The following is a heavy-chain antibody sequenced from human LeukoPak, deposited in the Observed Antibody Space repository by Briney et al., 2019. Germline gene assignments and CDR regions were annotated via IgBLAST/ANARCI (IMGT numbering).Heavy chain of an antibody. CDR1: GFTFSNYA. V-gene: IGHV3-23*01. Sequence: GGSLRLSCAASGFTFSNYAMSWVRQAPGKGLEWVSAISDSGGSTYYADSVKGRFSISRDNSKNTLYLQMNSLRADDTAVYYCAKDPHGGNPPDYYCGMDVWGQGITVTVS. CDR3: AKDPHGGNPPDYYCGMDV. CDR2: ISDSGGST. J-gene: IGHJ6*02. D-gene: IGHD4-23*01.